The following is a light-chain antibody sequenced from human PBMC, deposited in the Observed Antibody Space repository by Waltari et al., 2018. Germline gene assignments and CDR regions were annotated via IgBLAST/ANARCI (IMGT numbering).Light chain of an antibody. V-gene: IGLV2-11*01. J-gene: IGLJ7*01. CDR2: DVR. Sequence: QSALTPPPTVSTSLGQSVSISCTGTTSATPGYNGLTWYQQHSGTAPSLLIFDVRFRPSGVSDLFSGSKSGNTASLTISGLQAEDEADYYCCSFRSGSIFGGGTRLTVL. CDR1: TSATPGYNG. CDR3: CSFRSGSI.